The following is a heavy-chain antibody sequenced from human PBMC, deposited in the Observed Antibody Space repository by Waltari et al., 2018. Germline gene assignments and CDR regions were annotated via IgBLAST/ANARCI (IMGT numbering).Heavy chain of an antibody. CDR1: GFTFSSYS. CDR3: ARGRGAGIGAFDI. J-gene: IGHJ3*02. V-gene: IGHV3-48*01. D-gene: IGHD6-13*01. CDR2: MTSSTSTI. Sequence: EVQLVESGGGLVQPGGSLRLSCAASGFTFSSYSMNWVRQAPGKGLEWVSYMTSSTSTIYYSDSVKGRFTISRDNANNSLYLQMNSLRVEDTAVYYCARGRGAGIGAFDIWGQGTMVTVSS.